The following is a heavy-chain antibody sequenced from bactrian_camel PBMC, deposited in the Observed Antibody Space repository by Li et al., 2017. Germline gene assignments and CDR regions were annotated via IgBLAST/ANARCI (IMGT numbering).Heavy chain of an antibody. CDR2: VNSAGSST. Sequence: VQLVESGGGLVQPGGSLRLSCAASGFTFSRYAMSWVRQAPGKGLEWVSSVNSAGSSTYYVDSVKGRFTISRDNAKNTVYLQLNSLKIEDMAMYYCGNLETNWATNYWGQGTQVTVS. CDR1: GFTFSRYA. V-gene: IGHV3S35*01. J-gene: IGHJ4*01. D-gene: IGHD1*01. CDR3: GNLETNWATNY.